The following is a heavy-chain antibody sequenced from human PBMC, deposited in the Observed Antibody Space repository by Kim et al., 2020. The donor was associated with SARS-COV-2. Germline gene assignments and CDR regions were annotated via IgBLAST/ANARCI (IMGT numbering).Heavy chain of an antibody. V-gene: IGHV5-51*01. Sequence: RYSPSFQGQVTISADKSISTAYLQWSSLKASDTAMYYCARAKGSYWYFDLWGRGTLVTVSS. J-gene: IGHJ2*01. CDR3: ARAKGSYWYFDL.